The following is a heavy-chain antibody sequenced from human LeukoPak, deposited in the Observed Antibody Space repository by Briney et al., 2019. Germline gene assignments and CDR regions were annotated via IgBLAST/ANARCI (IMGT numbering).Heavy chain of an antibody. J-gene: IGHJ6*02. Sequence: PSQTLSLTCAVSGGSISSGGYSWSWIRQPPGKGLEWIGYIYHSGSTYYNPSLKSRVTISADRSKNQFSLKLSSVTAADTAVYYCARKELLWFGELSRAGGMDVWGQGTTVTVSS. CDR1: GGSISSGGYS. V-gene: IGHV4-30-2*01. D-gene: IGHD3-10*01. CDR2: IYHSGST. CDR3: ARKELLWFGELSRAGGMDV.